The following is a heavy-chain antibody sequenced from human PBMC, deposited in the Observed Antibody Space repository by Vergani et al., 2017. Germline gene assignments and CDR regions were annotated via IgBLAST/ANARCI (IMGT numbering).Heavy chain of an antibody. CDR2: IYHSGST. CDR3: ARPDNYGDYVPFDY. CDR1: GYSISSGYY. D-gene: IGHD4-17*01. V-gene: IGHV4-38-2*01. J-gene: IGHJ4*02. Sequence: QVQLQESGPGLVKPSETLSLTCAVSGYSISSGYYWGWIRQPPGKGLEWIGSIYHSGSTYYNPSLKSRVTISVDTSKNQFSLKLSSVTAADTAVYYCARPDNYGDYVPFDYWGQGTLVTVSS.